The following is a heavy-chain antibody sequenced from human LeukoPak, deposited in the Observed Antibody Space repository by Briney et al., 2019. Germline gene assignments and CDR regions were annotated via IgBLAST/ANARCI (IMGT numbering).Heavy chain of an antibody. CDR2: INSDGSST. Sequence: GGSLRLSCAASGFIFSGSAMNWVRQAPGKGLVWVSRINSDGSSTSYADSVKGRFTISRDNAKNTLYLQMNSLRAEDTAVYYCARDPGYDSSGYYEVHAFDIWGQGTMVTVSS. V-gene: IGHV3-74*01. CDR3: ARDPGYDSSGYYEVHAFDI. CDR1: GFIFSGSA. D-gene: IGHD3-22*01. J-gene: IGHJ3*02.